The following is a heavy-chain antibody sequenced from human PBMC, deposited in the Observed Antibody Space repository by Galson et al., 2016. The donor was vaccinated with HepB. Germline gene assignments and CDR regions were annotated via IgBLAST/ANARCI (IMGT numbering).Heavy chain of an antibody. Sequence: RLSCAASGLTFSSYAMSWVRQAPGKGLEWVSTINGGDSGGSTYYADSVKGRFTISRDNSKSTLYVEMNSLRAEDTAVDYCAKGRGTTGTPNNHWGQGTLVTVSS. CDR3: AKGRGTTGTPNNH. CDR2: INGGDSGGST. J-gene: IGHJ5*02. V-gene: IGHV3-23*01. D-gene: IGHD4-17*01. CDR1: GLTFSSYA.